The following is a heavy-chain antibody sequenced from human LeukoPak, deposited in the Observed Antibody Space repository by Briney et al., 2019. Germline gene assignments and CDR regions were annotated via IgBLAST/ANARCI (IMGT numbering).Heavy chain of an antibody. J-gene: IGHJ4*02. V-gene: IGHV4-31*11. D-gene: IGHD1-14*01. CDR1: GGSFSGYY. CDR2: IYYSGST. CDR3: ARSEIDRGWLYQHRNYYFDY. Sequence: PSETLSLTCAVYGGSFSGYYWSWIRQHPGKGLEWIGYIYYSGSTYYNPSLKGRVTISVDTSKNQFSLKLSSVTAADTAVYYCARSEIDRGWLYQHRNYYFDYWGQGTLVTVSS.